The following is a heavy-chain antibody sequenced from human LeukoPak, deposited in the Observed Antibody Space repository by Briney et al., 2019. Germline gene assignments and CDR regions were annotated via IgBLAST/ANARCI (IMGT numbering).Heavy chain of an antibody. CDR3: AKDLDHDYDDYGLDY. D-gene: IGHD4-17*01. V-gene: IGHV3-30*18. J-gene: IGHJ4*02. CDR1: GFTFSSYG. Sequence: GGSLRLSCAASGFTFSSYGMHWVRQAPGKGPEWVALISDDGGKKYYADSVKGRFTISRDNSKNTLYLQMNSLRAEDTALYYCAKDLDHDYDDYGLDYWGQGTLVTVSS. CDR2: ISDDGGKK.